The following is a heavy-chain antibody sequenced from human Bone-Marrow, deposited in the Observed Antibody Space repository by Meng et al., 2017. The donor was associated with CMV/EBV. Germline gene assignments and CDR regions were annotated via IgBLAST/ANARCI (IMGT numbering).Heavy chain of an antibody. CDR1: GFTFSSYA. J-gene: IGHJ4*02. CDR3: AKAGVCCSGGSCYSSGYFDY. D-gene: IGHD2-15*01. V-gene: IGHV3-23*01. Sequence: GESLKISCAASGFTFSSYAMSWVRQAPGKGLEWVSAISGSGGSTYYADSVKGRFTISRDNSKNTLYLQMNSLRAEDTAVYYCAKAGVCCSGGSCYSSGYFDYWGQGTLVTVSS. CDR2: ISGSGGST.